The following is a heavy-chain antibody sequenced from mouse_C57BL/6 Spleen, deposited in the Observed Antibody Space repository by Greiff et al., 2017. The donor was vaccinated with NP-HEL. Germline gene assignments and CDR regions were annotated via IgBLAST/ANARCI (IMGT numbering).Heavy chain of an antibody. CDR1: GYSITSGYY. D-gene: IGHD1-1*01. J-gene: IGHJ3*01. V-gene: IGHV3-6*01. Sequence: EESGPGLVKPSQSLSLTCSVTGYSITSGYYWNWIRQFPGNKLEWMGYISYDGSNNYNPSLKNRISITRDTSKNQFFLKLNSVTTEDTATYYCAREGDYGSSLAYWGQGTLVTVSA. CDR2: ISYDGSN. CDR3: AREGDYGSSLAY.